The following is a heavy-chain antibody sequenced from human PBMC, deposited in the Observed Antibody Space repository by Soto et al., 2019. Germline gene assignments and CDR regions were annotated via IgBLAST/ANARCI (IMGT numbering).Heavy chain of an antibody. D-gene: IGHD3-10*01. CDR1: GGSITSGGYC. V-gene: IGHV4-31*03. Sequence: QVQLQESGPGLVKPSQTLSLTCTVSGGSITSGGYCWTWIRQHPVKGLEWMGHIYYSGSSSYNPSPKSRLTISIDTSKNQFSLKLTSVTVADMAVYYCARDGDYFGSGSPPLLSKWGQGTLVTVSS. CDR2: IYYSGSS. CDR3: ARDGDYFGSGSPPLLSK. J-gene: IGHJ4*02.